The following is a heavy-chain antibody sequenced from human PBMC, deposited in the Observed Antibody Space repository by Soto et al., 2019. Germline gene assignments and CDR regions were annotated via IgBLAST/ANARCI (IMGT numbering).Heavy chain of an antibody. CDR1: GFTFRTCA. J-gene: IGHJ4*01. CDR2: VSYDGSYK. V-gene: IGHV3-30*04. D-gene: IGHD5-12*01. Sequence: GGSLRLSCAASGFTFRTCAMHWVRQVPGKGLEWVAVVSYDGSYKSYADSVKGRFTISRDNSKNTLYLQLNSLRADDTAVFYCAREPWGYSGSAKHFDYWGQGTLVTVSS. CDR3: AREPWGYSGSAKHFDY.